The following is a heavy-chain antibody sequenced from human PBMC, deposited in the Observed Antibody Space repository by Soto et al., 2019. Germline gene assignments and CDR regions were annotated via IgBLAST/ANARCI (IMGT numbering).Heavy chain of an antibody. J-gene: IGHJ3*02. D-gene: IGHD4-17*01. Sequence: VQLVESGGGVVQPGRSLRLSCAPSGFTFSSYGMHWARQAPGKGLEWVAVIWYDGSNKVYADSVKGRFIISRDNSKNTLYLQMNSLRAEDTAVYYCARDLSGDYGALDTWGQGTMVTVSS. V-gene: IGHV3-33*01. CDR1: GFTFSSYG. CDR3: ARDLSGDYGALDT. CDR2: IWYDGSNK.